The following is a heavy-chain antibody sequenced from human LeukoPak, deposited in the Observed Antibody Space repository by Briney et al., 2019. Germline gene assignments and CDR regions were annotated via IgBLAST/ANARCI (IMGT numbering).Heavy chain of an antibody. CDR2: ISSNGGST. J-gene: IGHJ4*02. D-gene: IGHD6-19*01. Sequence: GGSLRLSCAASGFTFSSYAMHWVRQAPGKGLEYVSAISSNGGSTYYANSGKGRFTISRDNSKNTLYLQMGSLRAEDMAVYYCASFESGWYVYRGQGTLVTVSS. CDR1: GFTFSSYA. CDR3: ASFESGWYVY. V-gene: IGHV3-64*01.